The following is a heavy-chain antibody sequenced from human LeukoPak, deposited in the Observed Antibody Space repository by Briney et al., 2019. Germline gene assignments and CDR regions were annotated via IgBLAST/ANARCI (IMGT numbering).Heavy chain of an antibody. CDR1: GFTFSSYA. D-gene: IGHD2-15*01. Sequence: GGSLRLSCAASGFTFSSYAIHWVRQAPGKGLEFVSAINRFGDSTYYANSVKGRFTISRDDSKNTVYLQMGSLRAEDMAVYYCARARRDCSGGSCYSYYFDFWGQGTLVTVSS. CDR2: INRFGDST. CDR3: ARARRDCSGGSCYSYYFDF. J-gene: IGHJ4*02. V-gene: IGHV3-64*01.